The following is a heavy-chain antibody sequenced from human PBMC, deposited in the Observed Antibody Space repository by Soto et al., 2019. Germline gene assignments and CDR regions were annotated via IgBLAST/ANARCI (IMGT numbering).Heavy chain of an antibody. CDR3: VKGGGGGLFDP. Sequence: QVQLVESGGGLVPPGGSLRLSCAGSGFTFGDSYMSWIRQAPGKGLEWLSYISPGSRYPAYADSVKGRFTISRDNAKGSMYLQMMSLTAEDTAIYYCVKGGGGGLFDPWGQGTMVTVSS. V-gene: IGHV3-11*06. D-gene: IGHD2-15*01. CDR1: GFTFGDSY. CDR2: ISPGSRYP. J-gene: IGHJ5*02.